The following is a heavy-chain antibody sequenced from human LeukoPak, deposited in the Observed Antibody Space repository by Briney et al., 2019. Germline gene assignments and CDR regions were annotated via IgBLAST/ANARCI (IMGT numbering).Heavy chain of an antibody. CDR3: ARAQSLRDGKHVVGY. CDR2: IIPIFGTA. CDR1: GGTFISYA. D-gene: IGHD5-24*01. J-gene: IGHJ4*02. Sequence: GSSVKVSCKASGGTFISYAISWVRQAPGQGLEWMGGIIPIFGTANYAQKFQGRVTMTRNTSISTAYMELSSLRSEDTAVYYCARAQSLRDGKHVVGYWGQGTLVTVSS. V-gene: IGHV1-69*05.